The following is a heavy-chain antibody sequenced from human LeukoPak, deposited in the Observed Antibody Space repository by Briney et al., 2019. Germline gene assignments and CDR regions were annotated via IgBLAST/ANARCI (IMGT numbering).Heavy chain of an antibody. CDR1: GYTFTSYY. CDR2: INPSGGST. CDR3: ARDPGRYCSSTSCYSRWYFDL. V-gene: IGHV1-46*01. Sequence: ASVKVSCKASGYTFTSYYMHWVRQAPGQGLEWMGIINPSGGSTSYAQKFQGRVTMTRDMSTSIVYMELSSLRSEDTAVYYCARDPGRYCSSTSCYSRWYFDLWGRGTLVTVSS. J-gene: IGHJ2*01. D-gene: IGHD2-2*01.